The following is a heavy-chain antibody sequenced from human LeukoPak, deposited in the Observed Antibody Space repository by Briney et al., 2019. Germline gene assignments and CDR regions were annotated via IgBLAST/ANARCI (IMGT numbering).Heavy chain of an antibody. CDR2: INPSGGST. Sequence: ASVKVSCKASGYTFTSYYMHWVRQAPGQGLEWMGIINPSGGSTSYAQKFQGRVTMTRDTSTSTVYMELSSLRSDDTAVYYCARDRTYCSGGSCSPDAFDIWGQGTMVTVSS. CDR1: GYTFTSYY. V-gene: IGHV1-46*01. CDR3: ARDRTYCSGGSCSPDAFDI. D-gene: IGHD2-15*01. J-gene: IGHJ3*02.